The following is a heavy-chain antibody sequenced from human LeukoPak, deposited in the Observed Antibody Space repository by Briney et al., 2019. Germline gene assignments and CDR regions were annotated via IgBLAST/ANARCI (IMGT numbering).Heavy chain of an antibody. CDR3: ARGDSSLDALDY. CDR2: ISYDGSNK. D-gene: IGHD6-19*01. CDR1: GFTFSSYA. J-gene: IGHJ4*02. Sequence: PGGSLRLSCAASGFTFSSYAMHWVRQAPGTGLEWVAVISYDGSNKYYADSVKGRFTISRDNSKNTLYLQMNSLRAEDTAVYYCARGDSSLDALDYWGQGTLVTVSS. V-gene: IGHV3-30*04.